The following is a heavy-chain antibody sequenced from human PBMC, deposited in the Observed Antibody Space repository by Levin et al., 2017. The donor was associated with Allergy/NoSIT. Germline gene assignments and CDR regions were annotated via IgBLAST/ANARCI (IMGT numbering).Heavy chain of an antibody. Sequence: SETLSLTCGVSGGSLSGNYWSWIRQSPGKGLEWIGKISLGGSTNYNPSLKSRVTISADTSKNQFSLQLTSVTAADTAVYYCARGYGSGTYVDWFDPWGQGTLVTVSS. CDR2: ISLGGST. CDR3: ARGYGSGTYVDWFDP. CDR1: GGSLSGNY. D-gene: IGHD3-10*01. V-gene: IGHV4-34*01. J-gene: IGHJ5*02.